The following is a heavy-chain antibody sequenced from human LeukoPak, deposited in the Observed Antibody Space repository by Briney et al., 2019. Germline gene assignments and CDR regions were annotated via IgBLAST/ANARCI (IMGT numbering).Heavy chain of an antibody. CDR2: IYYSGNT. V-gene: IGHV4-59*08. CDR3: ARHLGYCSTTSCQPGFDP. D-gene: IGHD2-2*01. J-gene: IGHJ5*02. Sequence: SESLSLTCAVPGGSITSYNWSWIRQPPRRGLEWMGNIYYSGNTNYNPSLKSRVTISVDTSKNHFSLKLSSVTAADTAVYYCARHLGYCSTTSCQPGFDPWGQGTLVTVSS. CDR1: GGSITSYN.